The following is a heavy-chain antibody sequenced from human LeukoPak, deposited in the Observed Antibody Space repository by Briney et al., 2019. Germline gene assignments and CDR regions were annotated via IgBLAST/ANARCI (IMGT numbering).Heavy chain of an antibody. Sequence: FXXXXXHMRXXXXAPGKGLEGSSYIGSSRYPIYSAHSVKGPFPISRDNAKNSLYLQMDSLRAEDTAIYYCAGPQTRSSSTASLGYWGQGTLVTVSS. CDR2: IGSSRYPI. D-gene: IGHD6-6*01. J-gene: IGHJ4*02. V-gene: IGHV3-11*01. CDR3: AGPQTRSSSTASLGY. CDR1: FXXXXXH.